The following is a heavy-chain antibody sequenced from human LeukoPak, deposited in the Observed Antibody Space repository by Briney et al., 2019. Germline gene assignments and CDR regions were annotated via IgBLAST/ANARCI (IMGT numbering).Heavy chain of an antibody. CDR2: ISGSGGST. V-gene: IGHV3-23*01. D-gene: IGHD3-10*02. CDR1: GFTFSIYA. CDR3: AKRPVTMYFFDY. J-gene: IGHJ4*02. Sequence: GGSLRLSCAASGFTFSIYAMSWVRQAPGQGLEWVSAISGSGGSTYYADSVKGRFTISRDNSKSTLYIQMNSLRAEDTAIYYCAKRPVTMYFFDYWGQGALVTVSS.